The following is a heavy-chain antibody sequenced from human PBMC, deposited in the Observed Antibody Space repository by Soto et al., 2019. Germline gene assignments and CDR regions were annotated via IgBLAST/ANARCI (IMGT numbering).Heavy chain of an antibody. V-gene: IGHV2-5*02. CDR1: GFSLSTSGVG. CDR2: IYWDDDK. CDR3: AHAIFGVVKPDAFDI. Sequence: QITLKESGPTLVKPTQTLTLTCTFSGFSLSTSGVGVGWIRQPPGKALEWLALIYWDDDKRYSPSLKSRLTIXXDXSXTQVVLTMTTMDPVDTATYYCAHAIFGVVKPDAFDIWGQGTMVTVSS. D-gene: IGHD3-3*01. J-gene: IGHJ3*02.